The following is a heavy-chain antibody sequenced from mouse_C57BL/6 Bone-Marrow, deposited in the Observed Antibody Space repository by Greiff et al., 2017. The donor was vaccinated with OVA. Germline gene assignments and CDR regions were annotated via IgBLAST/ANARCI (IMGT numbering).Heavy chain of an antibody. V-gene: IGHV1-87*01. J-gene: IGHJ2*01. CDR1: YTFSRRVH. CDR3: SEDSAVYYCASSTTVGYY. CDR2: GQGLEWIG. Sequence: QVQLQQSGPELARPWASVTISCQAFYTFSRRVHFAIRDTNYWMQWVKQRPGQGLEWIGAIFPGNGVPSYNQKFKGTATLTADKSSNAADMQLSSLTSEDSAVYYCASSTTVGYYWGQGTTLTVSS. D-gene: IGHD1-1*01.